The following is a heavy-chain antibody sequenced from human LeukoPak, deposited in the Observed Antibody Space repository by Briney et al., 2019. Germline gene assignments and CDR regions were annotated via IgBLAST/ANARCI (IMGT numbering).Heavy chain of an antibody. CDR3: ARHDSFIPY. CDR1: GFTFNNYA. V-gene: IGHV3-23*01. D-gene: IGHD5-18*01. CDR2: ISDSGRAT. Sequence: PGGSLRLSCAASGFTFNNYAMGWVRQAPGKGLEWVSGISDSGRATYYTDSVRGRCTISRDNSKNTVYLQMSNLRAEDTAVYFCARHDSFIPYWGQGSLVTVSS. J-gene: IGHJ4*02.